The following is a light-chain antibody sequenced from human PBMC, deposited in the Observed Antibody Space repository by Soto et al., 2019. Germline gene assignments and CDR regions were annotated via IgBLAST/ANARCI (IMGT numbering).Light chain of an antibody. CDR1: SSDVGYYDY. V-gene: IGLV2-14*01. CDR2: EVS. CDR3: TSYSRYRVLV. Sequence: QSVLTQPPSASGFPGQSVTISCTGTSSDVGYYDYVSWYQQHPGKAPKLIIFEVSNRPSGVSDRFSGSNSGNTASLTISGLQAEDEADYYCTSYSRYRVLVFGGGTKVTVL. J-gene: IGLJ3*02.